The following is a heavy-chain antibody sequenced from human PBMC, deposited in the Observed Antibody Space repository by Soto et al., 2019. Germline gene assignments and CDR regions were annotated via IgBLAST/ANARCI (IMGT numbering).Heavy chain of an antibody. CDR3: AIYDSSGSRGFQH. V-gene: IGHV4-39*07. Sequence: SETLSLTCSVSGDSMSSDSFYWIWIRQPPGKGLEWIGSVYYTGSSHYNPSLKSRVTISVDTSKNQFSLKLSSVTAADTAVYYCAIYDSSGSRGFQHWGQGTLVTVSS. J-gene: IGHJ1*01. CDR2: VYYTGSS. CDR1: GDSMSSDSFY. D-gene: IGHD3-22*01.